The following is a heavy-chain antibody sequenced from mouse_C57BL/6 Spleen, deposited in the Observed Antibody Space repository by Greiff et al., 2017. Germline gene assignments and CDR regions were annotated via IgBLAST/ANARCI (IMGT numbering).Heavy chain of an antibody. CDR3: ARGGMITRAMDY. CDR2: INPNNGGT. J-gene: IGHJ4*01. D-gene: IGHD2-4*01. Sequence: EVQLQQSGPELVKPGASVKIPCKASGYTFTDYNMDWVKQSHGKSLEWIGDINPNNGGTIYNQKFKGKATLTVDKSSSTAYMELRSLTSEHTAVYYCARGGMITRAMDYWGQGTSVTVSS. V-gene: IGHV1-18*01. CDR1: GYTFTDYN.